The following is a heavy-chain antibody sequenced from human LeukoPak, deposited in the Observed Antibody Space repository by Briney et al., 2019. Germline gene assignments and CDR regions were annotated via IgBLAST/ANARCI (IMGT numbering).Heavy chain of an antibody. Sequence: GASVTVSCLVSGYTLTELSMHWVRQAPGKGLEWMGGFDPEDGETIYVQKFQGRVTMTEDTSTDTAYMELSSLRSEDTAVYYCATVSYNWNYSKYYGMDVWGQGTTVTVSS. D-gene: IGHD1-7*01. J-gene: IGHJ6*02. CDR3: ATVSYNWNYSKYYGMDV. CDR2: FDPEDGET. V-gene: IGHV1-24*01. CDR1: GYTLTELS.